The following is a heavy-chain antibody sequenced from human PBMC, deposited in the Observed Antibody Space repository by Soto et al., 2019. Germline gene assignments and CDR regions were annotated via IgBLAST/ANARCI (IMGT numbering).Heavy chain of an antibody. Sequence: QVQLVQSGAEVRKPGASVTVSCRSSGDSFNDYYIHWVRQAPGQGFEWMGWINPNGGVTKYAQKFQGWVSVTRDTSIRTVYMQLSRLRSDDTAVYYCARESGGATATLDYYFYMDVWGTGTTVTVSS. J-gene: IGHJ6*03. CDR3: ARESGGATATLDYYFYMDV. CDR2: INPNGGVT. CDR1: GDSFNDYY. V-gene: IGHV1-2*04. D-gene: IGHD5-12*01.